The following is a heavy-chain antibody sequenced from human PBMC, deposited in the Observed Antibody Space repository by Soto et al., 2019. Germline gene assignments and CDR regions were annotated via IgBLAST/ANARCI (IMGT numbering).Heavy chain of an antibody. V-gene: IGHV1-18*01. Sequence: ASVKVSCKASGYTFTSYGISWLLQAPGQGLEWMGWISAYNGNTNYAQKLQGRVTMTTDTSTSTAYMELRSLRSDDTAVYYCARVVTTVLGYYYGMDVWGQGTTVTVSS. J-gene: IGHJ6*02. CDR3: ARVVTTVLGYYYGMDV. CDR2: ISAYNGNT. CDR1: GYTFTSYG. D-gene: IGHD4-4*01.